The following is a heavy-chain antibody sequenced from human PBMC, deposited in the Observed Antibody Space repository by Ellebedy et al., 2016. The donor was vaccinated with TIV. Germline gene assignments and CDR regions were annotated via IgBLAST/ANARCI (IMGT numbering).Heavy chain of an antibody. J-gene: IGHJ4*02. V-gene: IGHV3-30*14. Sequence: GESLKISCVASGFTFDSYAMHWVRLAPGKGLEWVAVISHDGSSQYYADSVKGRFTISRDSSKNTLYLQMNSLRAEDTAVYYCARDAAGNGGKLYYWGQGALVTVSS. CDR1: GFTFDSYA. D-gene: IGHD4-23*01. CDR2: ISHDGSSQ. CDR3: ARDAAGNGGKLYY.